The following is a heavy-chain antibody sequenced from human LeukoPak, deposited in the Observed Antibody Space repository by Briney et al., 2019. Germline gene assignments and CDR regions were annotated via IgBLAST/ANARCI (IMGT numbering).Heavy chain of an antibody. D-gene: IGHD5-12*01. V-gene: IGHV1-2*02. CDR2: INPNSGGT. Sequence: ASVKVSCMASGYTFTGYYMRWVRQAPGQGLEWMGWINPNSGGTNYAQKFQGRVTMTRDTSISTAYMELSRLRSDDTAVYYCARVTRYSGSGGYFDYWGQGTLVTVSS. J-gene: IGHJ4*02. CDR1: GYTFTGYY. CDR3: ARVTRYSGSGGYFDY.